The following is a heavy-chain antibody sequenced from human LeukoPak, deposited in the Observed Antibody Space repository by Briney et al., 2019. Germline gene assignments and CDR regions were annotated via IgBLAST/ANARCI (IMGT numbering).Heavy chain of an antibody. Sequence: SETLSLTCSMSGDSVSSYYWNWIRQPPGKGLEWIGSIYHSGSTYYNPSLKSRFTISLDTSKNHFSLTLTSVTAADTAVYYCARRGGHFDYWGQGTLVTVSS. CDR2: IYHSGST. J-gene: IGHJ4*02. D-gene: IGHD3-16*01. V-gene: IGHV4-59*08. CDR1: GDSVSSYY. CDR3: ARRGGHFDY.